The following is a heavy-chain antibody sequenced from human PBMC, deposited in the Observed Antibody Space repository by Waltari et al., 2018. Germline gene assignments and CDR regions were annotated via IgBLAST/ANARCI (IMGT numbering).Heavy chain of an antibody. D-gene: IGHD2-2*01. CDR1: GGTFSSYA. CDR3: ARDPSTYCSSTSCYPNWFDP. Sequence: QVQLVQSGAEVKKPGSSVKVSCKASGGTFSSYAISWVRQAPGQGLEWVGRIIPIFGTANYAQKFQGRVTITADKSTSTAYMELSSLRSEDTAVYYCARDPSTYCSSTSCYPNWFDPWGQGTLVTVSS. J-gene: IGHJ5*02. V-gene: IGHV1-69*13. CDR2: IIPIFGTA.